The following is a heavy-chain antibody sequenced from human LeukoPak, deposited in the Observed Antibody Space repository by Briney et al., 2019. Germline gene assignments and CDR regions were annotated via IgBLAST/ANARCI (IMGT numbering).Heavy chain of an antibody. V-gene: IGHV1-18*01. CDR2: ISAYNGNT. J-gene: IGHJ4*02. Sequence: GASVKVSCKASGYTFTSYGISWVRQAPGQGLEWMGWISAYNGNTNYAQKLQGRVTMTTDTSTSTAYMELRSLRSDDTAVYYCASSLGGSGYDYLEAWGQGTLVTVSS. D-gene: IGHD5-12*01. CDR1: GYTFTSYG. CDR3: ASSLGGSGYDYLEA.